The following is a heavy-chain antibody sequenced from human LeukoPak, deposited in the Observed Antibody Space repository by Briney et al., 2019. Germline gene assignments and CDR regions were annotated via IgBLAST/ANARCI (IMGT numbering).Heavy chain of an antibody. CDR3: ARGGYYDPLDY. Sequence: SETLSLTRAVSGGSISSHYWSWIRQPPGKGLEWIGYFYYSGSTNCNPSLKSRVTISVDTSKNQISLKVISVTAADTAVYYCARGGYYDPLDYWGQGTLVTVSS. D-gene: IGHD3-3*01. J-gene: IGHJ4*02. CDR1: GGSISSHY. V-gene: IGHV4-59*11. CDR2: FYYSGST.